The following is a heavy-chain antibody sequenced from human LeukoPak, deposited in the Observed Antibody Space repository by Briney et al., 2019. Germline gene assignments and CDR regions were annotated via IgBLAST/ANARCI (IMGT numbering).Heavy chain of an antibody. D-gene: IGHD6-19*01. Sequence: GASVKVSCKASGYTFSTYGISWVRQAPGQGLEWMGWISAYNGNKNYAQKVRGRVTMTTDTSTSTAYMELRSLRSDDTAVYYCARKVGSGWWYNWFDSWGQGTLVTVSS. CDR2: ISAYNGNK. CDR3: ARKVGSGWWYNWFDS. V-gene: IGHV1-18*01. CDR1: GYTFSTYG. J-gene: IGHJ5*01.